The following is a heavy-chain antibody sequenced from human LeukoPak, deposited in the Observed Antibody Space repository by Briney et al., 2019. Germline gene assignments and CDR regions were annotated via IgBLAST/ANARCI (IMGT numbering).Heavy chain of an antibody. CDR1: GGTFSSYA. D-gene: IGHD4-17*01. Sequence: SVKVSCKASGGTFSSYAISWVRQAPGQGLEWMGGIIPIFATANYAQKFQGRVTITTDESTSTAYMELSSLRSEDTAVYYCARARLDDYGDYPPDYWGQGTLVTVYS. V-gene: IGHV1-69*05. CDR2: IIPIFATA. CDR3: ARARLDDYGDYPPDY. J-gene: IGHJ4*02.